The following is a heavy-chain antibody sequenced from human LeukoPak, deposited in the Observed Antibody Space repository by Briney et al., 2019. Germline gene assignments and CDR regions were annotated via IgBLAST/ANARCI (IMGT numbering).Heavy chain of an antibody. CDR2: ISAYNGNT. J-gene: IGHJ5*02. V-gene: IGHV1-18*01. CDR1: GHTFTSYG. D-gene: IGHD2-2*01. CDR3: ARDHCGSTSCYFSHRFDP. Sequence: ASVKVSCKASGHTFTSYGISWVRQAPGQGLEWMGWISAYNGNTNYAQKLQGRVTMTTDTSTSTAYMELRSLRSDDTAVYYCARDHCGSTSCYFSHRFDPWGQGTLVTVSS.